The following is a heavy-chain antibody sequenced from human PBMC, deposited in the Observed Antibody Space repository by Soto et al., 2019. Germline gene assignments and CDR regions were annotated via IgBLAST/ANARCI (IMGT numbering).Heavy chain of an antibody. V-gene: IGHV1-24*01. J-gene: IGHJ3*02. Sequence: ASVKVSCKVSGYTLTELSMHWVRQAPGKGLEWMGGFDPEDGETIYAQKFQGRVTMTEDTSTDTAYMELSSLRSEDTAVYYCATLGITMVRGVIGAFDIWGHGTMVTVSS. D-gene: IGHD3-10*01. CDR1: GYTLTELS. CDR2: FDPEDGET. CDR3: ATLGITMVRGVIGAFDI.